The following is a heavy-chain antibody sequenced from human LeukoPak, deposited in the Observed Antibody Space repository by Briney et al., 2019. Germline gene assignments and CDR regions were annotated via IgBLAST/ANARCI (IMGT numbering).Heavy chain of an antibody. D-gene: IGHD3-3*01. CDR1: GFTFYDYA. Sequence: GGSLRLSCAASGFTFYDYAMHWVRHAPGKGLEWVSGISWNSGSIGYADSVKGRFTISRDNAKNSLYLQMNSLRAEDTAVYYCAKVPITIFGVVMGPPDYWGQGTLVTVSS. CDR2: ISWNSGSI. V-gene: IGHV3-9*01. J-gene: IGHJ4*02. CDR3: AKVPITIFGVVMGPPDY.